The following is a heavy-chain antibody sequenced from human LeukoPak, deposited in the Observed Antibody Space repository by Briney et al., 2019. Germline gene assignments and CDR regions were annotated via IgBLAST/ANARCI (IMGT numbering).Heavy chain of an antibody. J-gene: IGHJ3*02. CDR1: GRTGVGMD. D-gene: IGHD5-12*01. V-gene: IGHV3-53*01. CDR3: ATLARYAFDI. CDR2: IYSGGST. Sequence: GGSRRLCCGAAGRTGVGMDRSWVLQAPGKGLEWVSVIYSGGSTYYADSVKGRFTISRDNSKNTLYLQMNSLRAEDTAVYYCATLARYAFDIWGQGTMVTVSS.